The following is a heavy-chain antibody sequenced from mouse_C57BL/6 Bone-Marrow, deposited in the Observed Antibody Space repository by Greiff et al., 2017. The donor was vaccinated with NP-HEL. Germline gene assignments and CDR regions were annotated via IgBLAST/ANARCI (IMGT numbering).Heavy chain of an antibody. CDR1: GYTFTSYW. CDR2: IDPSDSYT. Sequence: QVQLQQPGAELVKPGASVKMSCKASGYTFTSYWITWVKQRPGQGLEWIGEIDPSDSYTNYNQKFKGKSTLTVDKSSSTAYMQLSSLTSEDSAVYYCAQFPHYYGSHYYAMDYWGQGTSVTVSS. V-gene: IGHV1-69*01. D-gene: IGHD1-1*01. CDR3: AQFPHYYGSHYYAMDY. J-gene: IGHJ4*01.